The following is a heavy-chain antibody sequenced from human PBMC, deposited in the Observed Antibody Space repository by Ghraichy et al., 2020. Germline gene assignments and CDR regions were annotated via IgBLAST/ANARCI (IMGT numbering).Heavy chain of an antibody. CDR3: ARQETYYDILTGYRGWYFDL. CDR1: GGSISSSSYY. Sequence: SETLSLTCTVSGGSISSSSYYWGWIRQPPGKGLEWIGSIYYSGSTYYNPSLKSRVTISVDTSKNQFSLKLSSVTAADTAVYYCARQETYYDILTGYRGWYFDLWGRGTLVTVSS. V-gene: IGHV4-39*01. J-gene: IGHJ2*01. D-gene: IGHD3-9*01. CDR2: IYYSGST.